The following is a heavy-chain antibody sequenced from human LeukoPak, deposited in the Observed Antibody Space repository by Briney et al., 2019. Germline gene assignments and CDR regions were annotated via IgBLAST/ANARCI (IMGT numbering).Heavy chain of an antibody. Sequence: GGSLRLSCVGSGFSFSSFAMSWVRQAPGKGLEWVSTISGGGSYTYFADSVKGRFTVSRDDSRNTVYLQLNNLRVEDTAIYYCAKANWVSNADGVWWGQGTQVTVSS. CDR2: ISGGGSYT. D-gene: IGHD3-3*01. CDR3: AKANWVSNADGVW. V-gene: IGHV3-23*01. J-gene: IGHJ4*02. CDR1: GFSFSSFA.